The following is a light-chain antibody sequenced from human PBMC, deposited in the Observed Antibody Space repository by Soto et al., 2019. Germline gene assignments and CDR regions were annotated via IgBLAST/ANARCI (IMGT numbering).Light chain of an antibody. CDR2: AAS. CDR1: QGISNY. CDR3: QKYNSVPWT. J-gene: IGKJ1*01. Sequence: DIQMTQSPSSLSASVGDRVTITCRASQGISNYLAWYQQKPGKVPKLLIYAASTLQSGGPSRFSGSGSGTDFTLTISSLQPEDVATYYCQKYNSVPWTFGQGTKVEIK. V-gene: IGKV1-27*01.